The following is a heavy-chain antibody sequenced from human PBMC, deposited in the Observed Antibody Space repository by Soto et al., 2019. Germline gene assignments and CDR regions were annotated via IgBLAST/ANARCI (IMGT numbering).Heavy chain of an antibody. D-gene: IGHD2-15*01. CDR1: GGSLNQYA. Sequence: SVKVSCKVSGGSLNQYAISWVRQTPGQGLEWMGGIIPSFGRTSYAQKFQGRVTITADESTTTVNLELRGLRSEDSAIYFCADLSLGYCSSTNCPPDYWGQGTLVTVAS. J-gene: IGHJ4*02. V-gene: IGHV1-69*13. CDR2: IIPSFGRT. CDR3: ADLSLGYCSSTNCPPDY.